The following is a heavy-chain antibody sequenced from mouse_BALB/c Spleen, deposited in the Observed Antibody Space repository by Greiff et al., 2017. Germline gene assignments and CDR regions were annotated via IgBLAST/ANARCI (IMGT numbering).Heavy chain of an antibody. Sequence: DVKLVESGGGLVQPGGSRKLSCAASGFTFSSFGMHWVRQAPEKGLEWVAYISSGSSTIYYADTVKGRFTISRDNPKNTLFLQMTSLRSEDTAMYYCARDYYGSSGTYWGQGTLVTVSA. CDR3: ARDYYGSSGTY. V-gene: IGHV5-17*02. CDR1: GFTFSSFG. CDR2: ISSGSSTI. D-gene: IGHD1-1*01. J-gene: IGHJ3*01.